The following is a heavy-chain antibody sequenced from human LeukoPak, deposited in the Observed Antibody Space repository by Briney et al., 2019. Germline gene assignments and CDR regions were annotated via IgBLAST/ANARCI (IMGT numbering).Heavy chain of an antibody. V-gene: IGHV4-34*01. CDR2: INHSGST. CDR1: GGSFSGYY. D-gene: IGHD2-2*01. Sequence: SETLSLTCAVYGGSFSGYYWSWIRQPPGKGLEWIGEINHSGSTNYNPSLKSRVTISVDTSKNQFSLKLSSVTAADTAVYYCARGRIHVVPAALDDWGQGTLVTVSS. J-gene: IGHJ4*02. CDR3: ARGRIHVVPAALDD.